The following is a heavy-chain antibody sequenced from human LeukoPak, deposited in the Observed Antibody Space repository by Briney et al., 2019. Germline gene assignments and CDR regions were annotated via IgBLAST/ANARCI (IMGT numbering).Heavy chain of an antibody. Sequence: GGSLRLSCAASGFTFDDYAMHWVRQAPGKGLEWVSGISWNSGSIGYADSVKGRFTISRDNSKNTLYLQMNSLRAEDTAVYYCAKDRGLWFGDRYFDLWGRGTLVTVSS. CDR1: GFTFDDYA. D-gene: IGHD3-10*01. J-gene: IGHJ2*01. CDR3: AKDRGLWFGDRYFDL. V-gene: IGHV3-9*01. CDR2: ISWNSGSI.